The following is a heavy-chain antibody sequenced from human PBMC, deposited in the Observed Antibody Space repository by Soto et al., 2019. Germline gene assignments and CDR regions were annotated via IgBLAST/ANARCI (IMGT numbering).Heavy chain of an antibody. V-gene: IGHV1-18*01. CDR1: GDTFTSFG. J-gene: IGHJ4*02. D-gene: IGHD6-13*01. CDR3: ATGAAGIAAHVI. Sequence: ASVKVSCKASGDTFTSFGVNWVRHAPGQGLEWIGWVNTYNGNTKYSQKFQGRVTMTADTSTSTAYMEVGSLRSDDTAIYYCATGAAGIAAHVIWGTGTPVTVSS. CDR2: VNTYNGNT.